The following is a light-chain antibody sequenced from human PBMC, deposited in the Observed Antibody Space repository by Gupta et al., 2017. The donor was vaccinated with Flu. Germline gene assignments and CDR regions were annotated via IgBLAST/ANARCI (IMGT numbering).Light chain of an antibody. J-gene: IGKJ2*01. Sequence: EIVLTQSPASLSLSPGERATLSGRASQTISYHLAWFQQKPGQAPRLLICDASNRDAGITARFSGSGSGTDLTLTISSREPEDFAVYYCQRRGNWPPYTFGQGTRLEIK. V-gene: IGKV3-11*01. CDR2: DAS. CDR1: QTISYH. CDR3: QRRGNWPPYT.